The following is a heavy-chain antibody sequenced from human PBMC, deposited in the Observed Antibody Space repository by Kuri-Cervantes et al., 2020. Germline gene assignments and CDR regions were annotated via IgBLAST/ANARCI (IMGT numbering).Heavy chain of an antibody. D-gene: IGHD1-14*01. CDR2: INHSGST. V-gene: IGHV4-34*01. Sequence: GSLRLSCAVYGGSFSGYYWSWIRQPPGKGLEWIGEINHSGSTNYNPSLKSRVTVSIDTSKNQFSLKLNSVTAADTAVYYCAGRARSNLIDYWGQGTLVTVSS. J-gene: IGHJ4*02. CDR1: GGSFSGYY. CDR3: AGRARSNLIDY.